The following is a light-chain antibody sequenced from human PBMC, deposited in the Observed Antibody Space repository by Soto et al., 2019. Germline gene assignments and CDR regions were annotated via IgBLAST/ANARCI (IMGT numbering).Light chain of an antibody. V-gene: IGLV1-44*01. J-gene: IGLJ2*01. CDR3: AAWDDSLNGVV. CDR2: NNN. CDR1: SSNIGSNT. Sequence: QSALTQPPSASGTPGQRVTISCSGSSSNIGSNTVNWYQHLPGTAPKLLMYNNNERPSGVPDRFSGSKSGSSASLAISGLQSEDEADYYCAAWDDSLNGVVFGGGTQLTVL.